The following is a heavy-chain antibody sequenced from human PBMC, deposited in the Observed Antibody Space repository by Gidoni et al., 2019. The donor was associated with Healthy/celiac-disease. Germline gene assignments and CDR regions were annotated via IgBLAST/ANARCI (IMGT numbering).Heavy chain of an antibody. V-gene: IGHV3-30*04. Sequence: QVQLVGSGGGVVQPGRSLSLSCAASGFPFSSYAMHWFRQAPGKGLELVAVISYDGSNKYYADSVKGRFTISRDNSKNTLYLQMNSLRAEDTAVYYCARDRSTVTPNGMDVWGQGTTVTVSS. CDR1: GFPFSSYA. CDR3: ARDRSTVTPNGMDV. J-gene: IGHJ6*02. D-gene: IGHD4-17*01. CDR2: ISYDGSNK.